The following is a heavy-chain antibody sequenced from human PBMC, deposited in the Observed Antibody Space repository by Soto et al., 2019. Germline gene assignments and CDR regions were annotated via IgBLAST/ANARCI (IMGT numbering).Heavy chain of an antibody. V-gene: IGHV3-7*01. CDR1: GFTFSSYW. CDR2: IKQDGCEK. CDR3: ARDPNIVLVPAALRSYYYYYGMDV. Sequence: GGSLRLSCAASGFTFSSYWMSWVRQAPGKGLEWVANIKQDGCEKYYVDSVKGRFTISRDNAKNSLYLQMNILRAEDTAVYYCARDPNIVLVPAALRSYYYYYGMDVWGQGTTVTVSS. J-gene: IGHJ6*02. D-gene: IGHD2-2*01.